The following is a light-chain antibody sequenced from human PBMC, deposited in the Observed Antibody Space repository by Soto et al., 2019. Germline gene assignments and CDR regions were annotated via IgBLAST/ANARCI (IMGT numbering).Light chain of an antibody. CDR2: DAS. J-gene: IGKJ1*01. CDR1: QGISSA. Sequence: AIQLTQSPSSLSASVGDRVTITCRASQGISSALAWYQQKPGKAPKLLIYDASSLESGVPSRFSGSGSGTDFTLTISSLQPDDFATYYCQQYNSYKTFGQGTKVDIK. CDR3: QQYNSYKT. V-gene: IGKV1-13*02.